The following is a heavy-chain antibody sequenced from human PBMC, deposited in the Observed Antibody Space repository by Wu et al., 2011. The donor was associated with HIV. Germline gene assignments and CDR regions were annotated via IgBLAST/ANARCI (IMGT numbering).Heavy chain of an antibody. V-gene: IGHV1-69*14. CDR2: IIPIFGTA. Sequence: QVQLVQSGAEVKKPGSSVKVSCKASGGTFITYTISWVRQAPGQGLEWMGGIIPIFGTANYAQKFQGRVTISADKSTNTAYIEVRSLRSEDTSMYYCATDPTILGEGWGQGTRVTVSS. CDR3: ATDPTILGEG. D-gene: IGHD5-24*01. CDR1: GGTFITYT. J-gene: IGHJ1*01.